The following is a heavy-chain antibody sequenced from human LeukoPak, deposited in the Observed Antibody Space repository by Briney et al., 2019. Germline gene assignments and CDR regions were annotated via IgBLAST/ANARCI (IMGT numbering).Heavy chain of an antibody. CDR1: GFTFSSYA. D-gene: IGHD5-18*01. J-gene: IGHJ4*02. CDR2: ISGSGGST. Sequence: QPGGSLRLSCAASGFTFSSYAMSWVRQAPGKGLEWVSAISGSGGSTYYADSVKGRFTISRDNPKNTLYLQMNSLRAEDTAVYYCAKGIQLWSSYFDYWGQGTLVTVSS. CDR3: AKGIQLWSSYFDY. V-gene: IGHV3-23*01.